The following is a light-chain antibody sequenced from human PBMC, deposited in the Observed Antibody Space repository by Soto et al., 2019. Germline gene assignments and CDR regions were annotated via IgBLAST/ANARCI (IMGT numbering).Light chain of an antibody. CDR1: QTISNN. CDR2: GAS. CDR3: QQYNNWPPTDT. V-gene: IGKV3-15*01. Sequence: EIVMTQSPATLSVSPGESPTLSCRASQTISNNLAWSRQKPGQAPRLLIYGASTRDSGSAARLRGSGSGTEFTINISSPQSVDFAVSYRQQYNNWPPTDTIGP. J-gene: IGKJ3*01.